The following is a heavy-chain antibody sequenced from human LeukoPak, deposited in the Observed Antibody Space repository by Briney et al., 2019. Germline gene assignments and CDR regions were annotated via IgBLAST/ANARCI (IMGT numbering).Heavy chain of an antibody. D-gene: IGHD3-22*01. Sequence: GESLKISCKGSGNSFTSYWIGWVRQMPVKGLEWMGIIYPGDSDTRYSPSFQGQVTISADKSISTAYLQWSSLKASDTAMYYCARSYYYDSSGYAGLDYWGQGTLVTVSS. V-gene: IGHV5-51*01. CDR1: GNSFTSYW. J-gene: IGHJ4*02. CDR3: ARSYYYDSSGYAGLDY. CDR2: IYPGDSDT.